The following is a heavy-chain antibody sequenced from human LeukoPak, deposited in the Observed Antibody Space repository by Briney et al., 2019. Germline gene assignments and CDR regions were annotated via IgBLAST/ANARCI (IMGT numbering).Heavy chain of an antibody. Sequence: GGPLRLPCAASGLTFSSYNINWVRQAPGKGLEWVSSISSSGSYIYYADSVKGRFTISRDNAKNSVYLQLNSLRAEDTAVYYCAREAPGSYYSPLDYWGQGTLVTVSS. D-gene: IGHD3-10*01. V-gene: IGHV3-21*06. J-gene: IGHJ4*02. CDR3: AREAPGSYYSPLDY. CDR2: ISSSGSYI. CDR1: GLTFSSYN.